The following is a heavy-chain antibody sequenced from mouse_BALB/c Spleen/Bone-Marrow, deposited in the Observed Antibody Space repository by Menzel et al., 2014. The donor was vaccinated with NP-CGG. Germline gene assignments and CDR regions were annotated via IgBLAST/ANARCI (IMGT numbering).Heavy chain of an antibody. CDR3: AREGDPGAWFAY. CDR2: IYPGSGNT. V-gene: IGHV1-77*01. Sequence: LVESGAELARPGASVKLSCKASGYTFTDYYINWVKQRTGQGLEWIGEIYPGSGNTYYNEKFKGKATLTADKSSSTAYMQLSSLTSEDSAVYFWAREGDPGAWFAYWGQGTLVTVSA. CDR1: GYTFTDYY. J-gene: IGHJ3*01. D-gene: IGHD3-3*01.